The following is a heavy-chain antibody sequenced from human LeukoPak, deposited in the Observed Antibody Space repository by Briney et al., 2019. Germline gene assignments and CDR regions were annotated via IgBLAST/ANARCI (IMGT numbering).Heavy chain of an antibody. D-gene: IGHD6-19*01. CDR3: AREFSASY. V-gene: IGHV3-30*03. Sequence: PGGSLRLSCAASGFTFSSYGMHWVRQAPGKGLEWVAVISYDGSNKYYADSVKGRFTISRDNAKNTLYLQMNSLRAEDTAVYYCAREFSASYWGQGTLVTVSS. CDR2: ISYDGSNK. J-gene: IGHJ4*02. CDR1: GFTFSSYG.